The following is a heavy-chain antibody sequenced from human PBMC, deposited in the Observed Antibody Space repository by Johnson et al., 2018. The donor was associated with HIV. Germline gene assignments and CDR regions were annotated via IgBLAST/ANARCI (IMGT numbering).Heavy chain of an antibody. V-gene: IGHV3-30*03. Sequence: QVQLVESGGGEVRPGGSLRLACVASGFIFDDYGLTWVRHAPGKGLEWVAVISYDGDNGYYADSVKVRFTFSIANSKNTRYLQMNSLGAEDTAVYYCARGGRWYYYDSSGPLRAFDIWDQGTMVTVSS. CDR3: ARGGRWYYYDSSGPLRAFDI. CDR2: ISYDGDNG. CDR1: GFIFDDYG. D-gene: IGHD3-22*01. J-gene: IGHJ3*02.